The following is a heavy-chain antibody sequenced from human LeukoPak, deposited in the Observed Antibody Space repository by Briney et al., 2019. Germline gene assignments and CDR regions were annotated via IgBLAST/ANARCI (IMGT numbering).Heavy chain of an antibody. CDR3: ARGGYYGSGSYFSS. J-gene: IGHJ4*02. Sequence: SVKVSCKASGGTFSSYAISWVRQAPGQGLEWMGGIIPIFGTANYAQKFQGRVTITADESTSTAYMELSSLRSEDTAVYYCARGGYYGSGSYFSSWGQGTLVTVSS. CDR2: IIPIFGTA. CDR1: GGTFSSYA. D-gene: IGHD3-10*01. V-gene: IGHV1-69*13.